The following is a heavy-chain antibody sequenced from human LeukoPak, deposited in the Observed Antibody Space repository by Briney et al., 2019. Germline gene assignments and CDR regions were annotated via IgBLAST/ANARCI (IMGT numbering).Heavy chain of an antibody. D-gene: IGHD6-19*01. Sequence: GASVKASCKASGYTFTSYGISWVRQAPGQGLEWMGWISAYNDNTNYAQKLQGRVIMTTDIPTGTAYMELRSLRSDDTAVYYCARDGNIAVAGQPGYWGQGTLVTVSS. CDR1: GYTFTSYG. J-gene: IGHJ4*02. CDR2: ISAYNDNT. V-gene: IGHV1-18*01. CDR3: ARDGNIAVAGQPGY.